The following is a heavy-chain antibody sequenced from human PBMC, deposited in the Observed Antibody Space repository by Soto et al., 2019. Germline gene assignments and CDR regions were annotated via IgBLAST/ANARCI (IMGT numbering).Heavy chain of an antibody. CDR3: ASTYYDFWSGYYDAFDI. V-gene: IGHV1-3*01. J-gene: IGHJ3*02. Sequence: GASVKVSCKASGYTFPSYAMHWVRQDTGQRLEWMGWINAGNGNTKYSQKFQGRVTITRDTSASTAYMELSSLRSEDTAVYYCASTYYDFWSGYYDAFDIWGQGTMVTVSS. D-gene: IGHD3-3*01. CDR1: GYTFPSYA. CDR2: INAGNGNT.